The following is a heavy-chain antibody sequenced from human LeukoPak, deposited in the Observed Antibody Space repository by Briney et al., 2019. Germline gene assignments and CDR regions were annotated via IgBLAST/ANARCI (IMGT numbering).Heavy chain of an antibody. Sequence: GGSLRLSRAASGFTFSDYYMSWIRQAPGKGLEWVSYISSSGSTIYYADSVKGRFTISRDNAKNSLYLQMNSLRAEDTAVYYCARVSGYCGGDCYLLGYWGQGTLVTVSS. V-gene: IGHV3-11*01. CDR2: ISSSGSTI. CDR1: GFTFSDYY. D-gene: IGHD2-21*02. J-gene: IGHJ4*02. CDR3: ARVSGYCGGDCYLLGY.